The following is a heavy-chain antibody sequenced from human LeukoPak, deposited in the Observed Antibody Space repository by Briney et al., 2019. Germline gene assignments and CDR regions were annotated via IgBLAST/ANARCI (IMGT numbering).Heavy chain of an antibody. V-gene: IGHV4-39*01. CDR1: GGTIDTSRYY. CDR2: IYYRGDP. D-gene: IGHD4-17*01. J-gene: IGHJ4*02. CDR3: AGTSVTLHF. Sequence: PSETLSLTCTVSGGTIDTSRYYWGWIRQPPGKGLEWLANIYYRGDPFYKPSLKSRLTISMDTSKNQFSLRLTSVTAADTAVYYCAGTSVTLHFWGQGALVTVSS.